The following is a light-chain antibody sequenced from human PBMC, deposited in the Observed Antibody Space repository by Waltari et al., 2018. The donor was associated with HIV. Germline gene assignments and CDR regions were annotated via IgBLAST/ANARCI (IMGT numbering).Light chain of an antibody. J-gene: IGLJ1*01. CDR3: FSYAGSRDYV. CDR2: DVN. V-gene: IGLV2-8*01. Sequence: QSAPTPPPSASGSPGQSVTISCTGTSRDIGGYKYVSWYRQHPGKSPKLIIYDVNKRPSGVPDRFSGSKSGIPASLTVSGLQAEDAADYYCFSYAGSRDYVFGAGTKVTV. CDR1: SRDIGGYKY.